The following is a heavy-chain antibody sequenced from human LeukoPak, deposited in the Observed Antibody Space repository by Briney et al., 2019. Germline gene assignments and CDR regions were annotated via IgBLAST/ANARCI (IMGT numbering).Heavy chain of an antibody. D-gene: IGHD2-15*01. CDR3: AREGSIVARTDY. CDR2: ISYDGNRE. CDR1: GFTFSSYG. Sequence: GRSLRLSCAASGFTFSSYGMHWVRQAPGKRLEWVAVISYDGNREYYPDSVKGRFTISRDNSKNTLYLQMNGLKTEDTAVYYCAREGSIVARTDYWGQGALVIVSS. V-gene: IGHV3-30*03. J-gene: IGHJ4*02.